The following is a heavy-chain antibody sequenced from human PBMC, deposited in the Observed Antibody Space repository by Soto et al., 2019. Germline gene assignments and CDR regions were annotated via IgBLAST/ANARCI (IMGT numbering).Heavy chain of an antibody. V-gene: IGHV3-23*01. CDR3: AKGGYYSLFDI. J-gene: IGHJ3*02. CDR2: ISGSGGRT. CDR1: GFPFSSYA. D-gene: IGHD3-16*01. Sequence: EMQLLESGGGLVQPGGSLRLSCVASGFPFSSYAMSWVRQTPGKGLEWVSGISGSGGRTYYADSVKGRFTISRDNSNNTRSLQMHILGVEDTAVYFCAKGGYYSLFDIWGQGTVVTVSA.